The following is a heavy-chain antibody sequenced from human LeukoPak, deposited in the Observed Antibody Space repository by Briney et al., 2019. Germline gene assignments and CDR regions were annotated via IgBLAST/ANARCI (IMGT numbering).Heavy chain of an antibody. J-gene: IGHJ4*02. CDR2: VYDSGI. Sequence: SETLSLTCAVSGGSISSTNWWNWVRQPPGKGLEWIGEVYDSGINYNPSLKSRVTISVDKSKNQFSLNMSSVTAADTAVYYCARGQAGRPPYFDYWGQGALVTVSS. CDR3: ARGQAGRPPYFDY. D-gene: IGHD6-6*01. CDR1: GGSISSTNW. V-gene: IGHV4-4*02.